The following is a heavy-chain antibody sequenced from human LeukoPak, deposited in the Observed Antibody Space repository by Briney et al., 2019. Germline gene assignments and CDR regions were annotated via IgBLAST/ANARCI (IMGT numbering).Heavy chain of an antibody. V-gene: IGHV3-30*18. CDR2: ISYDGSNK. J-gene: IGHJ3*02. D-gene: IGHD6-13*01. CDR3: AKGWSSSWNDAFDI. CDR1: GFTFSSYG. Sequence: GGSLRPSCAASGFTFSSYGMHWVRQAPGKGLEWAAVISYDGSNKYYADSVKGRFTISRDNSKNTLYLQMNSLRAEDAAVYYCAKGWSSSWNDAFDIWGQGTMVTVSS.